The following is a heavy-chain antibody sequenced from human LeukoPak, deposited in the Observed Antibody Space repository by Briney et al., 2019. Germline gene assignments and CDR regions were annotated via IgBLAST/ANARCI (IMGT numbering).Heavy chain of an antibody. Sequence: SETLSLTCTVSGGSISSYYWSWIRQPPGKGLEWIGYIHYSGDTNYNPSLKSRITISIDTSKNQLSLKLTSVIAADMALYYCARACSSGYYADYWGQGTLVTVSS. CDR1: GGSISSYY. D-gene: IGHD6-19*01. CDR2: IHYSGDT. J-gene: IGHJ4*02. CDR3: ARACSSGYYADY. V-gene: IGHV4-59*01.